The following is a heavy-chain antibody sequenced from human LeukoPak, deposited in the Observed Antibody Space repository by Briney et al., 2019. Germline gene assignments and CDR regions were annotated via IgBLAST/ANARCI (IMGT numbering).Heavy chain of an antibody. CDR1: GFSFSYG. CDR2: IHYDESNE. CDR3: AKAESTSSGYHYYMDV. J-gene: IGHJ6*03. V-gene: IGHV3-30*02. Sequence: PGGSLRLSCVASGFSFSYGMHWVRQAPGKGLEWLTFIHYDESNEYYADSVKGRFTISRDNSKNTLYLQMNSLRPEDTAVYFCAKAESTSSGYHYYMDVWGKGTSVIVSS. D-gene: IGHD6-6*01.